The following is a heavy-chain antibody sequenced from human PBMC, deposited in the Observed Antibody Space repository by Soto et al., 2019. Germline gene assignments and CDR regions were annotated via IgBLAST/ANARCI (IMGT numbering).Heavy chain of an antibody. V-gene: IGHV1-69*02. D-gene: IGHD3-10*01. CDR2: FNPILSFS. Sequence: QVQLVQSGAEVKKPGSSVKVSCKASGDTFNFYTINWVRQAPGLGLEWMGRFNPILSFSNSALKFQGRVTLTADKSTSTAYMVLSSLRSEDTAIYYCATRFGSGSRAFDSWGQGAMVTVA. CDR1: GDTFNFYT. CDR3: ATRFGSGSRAFDS. J-gene: IGHJ4*02.